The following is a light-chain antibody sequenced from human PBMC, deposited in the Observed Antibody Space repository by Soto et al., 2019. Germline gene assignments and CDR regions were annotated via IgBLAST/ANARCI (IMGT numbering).Light chain of an antibody. CDR3: QQRTDRPPWT. V-gene: IGKV3-11*01. Sequence: EIVLTQAPATLSLSPGERATLSCRASQSIGLAIAWYQHKPGQAPRLLIFDASQRATGIPARFRGSGSGTDFTLSISSLEPEDVAVYYCQQRTDRPPWTFGQGTKVE. CDR2: DAS. J-gene: IGKJ1*01. CDR1: QSIGLA.